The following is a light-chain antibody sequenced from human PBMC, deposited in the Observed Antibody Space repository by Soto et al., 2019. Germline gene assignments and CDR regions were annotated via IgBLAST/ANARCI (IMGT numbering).Light chain of an antibody. CDR3: QQSYSTPIT. CDR1: QSITIY. Sequence: IQMTQSPSSLSASVGDRVTITCRANQSITIYLNWYQQKPGEAPTLLIFDASSLQSGVPSRFSGSGSGTDFTLTISSLQPEDFATYYCQQSYSTPITFGQGTRLEIK. V-gene: IGKV1-39*01. J-gene: IGKJ5*01. CDR2: DAS.